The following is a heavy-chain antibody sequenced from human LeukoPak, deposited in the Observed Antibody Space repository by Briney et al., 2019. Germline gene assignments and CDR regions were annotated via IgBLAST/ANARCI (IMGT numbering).Heavy chain of an antibody. Sequence: NPSETLSLTCTVSGESISGFYWNWIRQPPGKGLEWLGYIYYSGSTNYNPSLRSRVTISLDMSKNQFSLKLTSVTAADAAVFYCARVDSGGWYYIDYWGRGTLVTVSS. CDR3: ARVDSGGWYYIDY. V-gene: IGHV4-59*01. CDR2: IYYSGST. D-gene: IGHD3-22*01. J-gene: IGHJ4*02. CDR1: GESISGFY.